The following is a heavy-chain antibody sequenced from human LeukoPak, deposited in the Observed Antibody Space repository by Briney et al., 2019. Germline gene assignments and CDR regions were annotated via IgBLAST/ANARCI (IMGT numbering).Heavy chain of an antibody. CDR2: IRGSGGTT. CDR1: GFTVNSFSEYI. Sequence: GGSLRLSCAASGFTVNSFSEYIMNWVRQAPGRGLEWVSAIRGSGGTTYYADSVKGHFTISRDNSKNTLYLQMNSLRAEDTAIYYCAKDLIAYSYGYAGRSNFDYWGQGTLVTVSS. J-gene: IGHJ4*02. D-gene: IGHD5-18*01. V-gene: IGHV3-23*01. CDR3: AKDLIAYSYGYAGRSNFDY.